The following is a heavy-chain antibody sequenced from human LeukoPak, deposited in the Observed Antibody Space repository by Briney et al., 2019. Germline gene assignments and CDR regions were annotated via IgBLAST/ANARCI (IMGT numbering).Heavy chain of an antibody. D-gene: IGHD3-16*02. J-gene: IGHJ4*02. CDR3: ARGYDYVWGSYRPFFDY. CDR1: GGSVSSGSYY. Sequence: SETLSLTCTVSGGSVSSGSYYWSWIRQPPGKGLEWIGYIYYSGSTNYNPSLKSRVTISVDTSKNQFSLKLSSVTAADTAVYYRARGYDYVWGSYRPFFDYWGQGTLVTVSS. CDR2: IYYSGST. V-gene: IGHV4-61*01.